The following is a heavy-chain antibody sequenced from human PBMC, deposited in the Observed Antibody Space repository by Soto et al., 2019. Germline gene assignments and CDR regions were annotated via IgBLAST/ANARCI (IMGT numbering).Heavy chain of an antibody. CDR1: GFTFSDYY. CDR3: ARALYYDYIWGSYRYPQNKNAFDI. J-gene: IGHJ3*02. Sequence: GGSLRLSCAASGFTFSDYYMSWIRQAPGKGLEWVSYISSSGSTIYYADSVKGRFTISRDNAKNSLYLQMNSLRAVDTAVYYCARALYYDYIWGSYRYPQNKNAFDIWGQGTMVTVSS. V-gene: IGHV3-11*01. D-gene: IGHD3-16*02. CDR2: ISSSGSTI.